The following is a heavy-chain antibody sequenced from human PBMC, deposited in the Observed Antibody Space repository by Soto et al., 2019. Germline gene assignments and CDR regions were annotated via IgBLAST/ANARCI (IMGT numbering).Heavy chain of an antibody. CDR1: GYTLTELS. V-gene: IGHV1-24*01. CDR2: FDPEDGET. CDR3: ATETLMGGLNGYWFDP. Sequence: ASVNVSFKVSGYTLTELSMHWVRQAPGKGLEWMGGFDPEDGETIYAQKFQGRVTMTEDTSTDTAYMELSSLRSEDTAVYYCATETLMGGLNGYWFDPWGQGTLVTVSS. J-gene: IGHJ5*02. D-gene: IGHD2-15*01.